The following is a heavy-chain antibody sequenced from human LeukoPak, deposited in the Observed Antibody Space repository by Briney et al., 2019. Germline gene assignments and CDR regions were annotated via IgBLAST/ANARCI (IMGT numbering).Heavy chain of an antibody. V-gene: IGHV3-7*01. D-gene: IGHD1-26*01. CDR3: ARRRYSGSSQHFDY. Sequence: GGSLRLSCAATGFTFSSYWMSWVRQAPGKGLEWVANIKQDGSEKYYVDSVKGRFTISRDNAKNSLYLQMNSLRAEDTAVYYCARRRYSGSSQHFDYWGQGTLVTVSS. J-gene: IGHJ4*02. CDR2: IKQDGSEK. CDR1: GFTFSSYW.